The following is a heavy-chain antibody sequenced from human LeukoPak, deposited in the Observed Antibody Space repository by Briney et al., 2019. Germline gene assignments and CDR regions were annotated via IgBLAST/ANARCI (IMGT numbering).Heavy chain of an antibody. V-gene: IGHV3-21*01. Sequence: GGSLRLSCAASGFTFSSYSMNWVRQALGKGREWVSYISRSSNSMYYADSVKGRFTISRDNAKNSLYLQMSSLRPEDTAMYYCAREIPSGSYAPDYWGKGTLVTVSS. CDR2: ISRSSNSM. CDR1: GFTFSSYS. D-gene: IGHD1-26*01. J-gene: IGHJ4*02. CDR3: AREIPSGSYAPDY.